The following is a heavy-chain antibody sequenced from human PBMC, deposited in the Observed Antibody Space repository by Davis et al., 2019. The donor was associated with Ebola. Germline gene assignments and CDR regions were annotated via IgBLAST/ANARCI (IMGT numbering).Heavy chain of an antibody. D-gene: IGHD6-6*01. CDR1: GGSISSSNW. CDR3: ARGPIAARPSAYGWFDP. CDR2: IYHSGST. Sequence: SETLSLTCAVSGGSISSSNWWSWVRQPPGKGLEWIGEIYHSGSTNYNPSLQSRVTISVDTSKNQFSLKLSSVTAADTAVYYCARGPIAARPSAYGWFDPWGQGTLVTVSS. J-gene: IGHJ5*02. V-gene: IGHV4-4*02.